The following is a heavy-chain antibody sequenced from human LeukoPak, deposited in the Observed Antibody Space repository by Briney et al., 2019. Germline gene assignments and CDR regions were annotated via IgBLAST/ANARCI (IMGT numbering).Heavy chain of an antibody. J-gene: IGHJ4*02. CDR3: ARKKGEYGVYQRHFVY. V-gene: IGHV3-30-3*01. CDR1: GFTFSNYA. CDR2: ISYDGTIK. Sequence: PGRSLRLSCAASGFTFSNYAMYWVRQAPGKGLEWVTAISYDGTIKYEADSVKGRFTISRDNSRNTLYLDMSSLRPEDTAVYYCARKKGEYGVYQRHFVYWGQGTLVTVSS. D-gene: IGHD4-17*01.